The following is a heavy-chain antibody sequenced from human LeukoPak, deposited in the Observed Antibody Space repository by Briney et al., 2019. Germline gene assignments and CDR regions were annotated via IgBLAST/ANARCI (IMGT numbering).Heavy chain of an antibody. Sequence: SETLSLTCTVSGGSISSGDYYWSWIRQPPGKGLEWIGYIYYSGSTYYNPSLKSRVTISVDTSKNQFSLKLSSVTTADTAVYYCARDPGDTAMVHWFDPWGQGTLVTVSS. V-gene: IGHV4-30-4*01. CDR3: ARDPGDTAMVHWFDP. D-gene: IGHD5-18*01. J-gene: IGHJ5*02. CDR1: GGSISSGDYY. CDR2: IYYSGST.